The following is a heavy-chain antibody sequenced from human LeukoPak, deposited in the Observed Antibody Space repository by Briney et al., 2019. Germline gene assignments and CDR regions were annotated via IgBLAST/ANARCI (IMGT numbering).Heavy chain of an antibody. CDR3: TTSARYYDILTGYYIGPDFDY. Sequence: GGSLRLSCAASGFTFSSYGLHWVRQAPGKGLEWVAVISYDGSNKKYANSVKGRFTTSRDNSKNTLFLQMNSLKTEDTAVYYCTTSARYYDILTGYYIGPDFDYWGQGTLVTVSS. J-gene: IGHJ4*02. V-gene: IGHV3-30*03. CDR2: ISYDGSNK. D-gene: IGHD3-9*01. CDR1: GFTFSSYG.